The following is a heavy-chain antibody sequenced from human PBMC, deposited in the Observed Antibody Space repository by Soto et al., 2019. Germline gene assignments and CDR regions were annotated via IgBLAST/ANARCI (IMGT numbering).Heavy chain of an antibody. V-gene: IGHV3-30*18. CDR2: ISYDGSNK. J-gene: IGHJ2*01. Sequence: QVQLVESGGGVVQPGRSLRLSCAASGFTFSSYGMHWVRQAPGKGLEWVAVISYDGSNKYYADSVKGRFTISRDNSKNTLSLPMHSLRAEDTAVCYWAKGPKGRSGWYDYWYFDLWGRGTLVTVSS. D-gene: IGHD6-19*01. CDR1: GFTFSSYG. CDR3: AKGPKGRSGWYDYWYFDL.